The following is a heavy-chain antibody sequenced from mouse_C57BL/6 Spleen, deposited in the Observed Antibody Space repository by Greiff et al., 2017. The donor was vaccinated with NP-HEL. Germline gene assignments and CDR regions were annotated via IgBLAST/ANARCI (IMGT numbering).Heavy chain of an antibody. D-gene: IGHD4-1*01. CDR3: ARSNLGDFDY. J-gene: IGHJ2*01. V-gene: IGHV1-63*01. Sequence: VQLQESGAELVRPGTSVKMSCKASGYTFTNYWIGWAKQRPGHGLEWIGDIYPGGGYTNYNEKFKGKATLTADKSSSTAYMQFSSLTSEDSAIYYCARSNLGDFDYWGQGTTLTVSS. CDR2: IYPGGGYT. CDR1: GYTFTNYW.